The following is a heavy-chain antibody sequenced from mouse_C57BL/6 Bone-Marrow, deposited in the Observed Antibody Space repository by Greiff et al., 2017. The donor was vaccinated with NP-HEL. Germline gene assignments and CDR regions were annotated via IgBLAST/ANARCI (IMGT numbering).Heavy chain of an antibody. CDR2: ISDGGSYT. V-gene: IGHV5-4*01. Sequence: DVHLVESGGGLVKPGGSLKLSCAASGFTFSSYAMSWVRQTPEKRLEWVATISDGGSYTYYPDNVKGRFTISRDNAKNNLYLQMSHLKSEDTAMYYCARGDYYGSQPYWGQGTLVTVSA. D-gene: IGHD1-1*01. J-gene: IGHJ3*01. CDR3: ARGDYYGSQPY. CDR1: GFTFSSYA.